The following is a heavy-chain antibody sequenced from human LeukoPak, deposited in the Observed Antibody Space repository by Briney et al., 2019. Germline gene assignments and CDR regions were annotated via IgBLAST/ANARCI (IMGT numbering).Heavy chain of an antibody. J-gene: IGHJ5*02. CDR3: AKDLSYGSPWFDP. CDR1: GFTFSSHG. Sequence: GRSLRLSCATSGFTFSSHGMHWDRQAPGTGLEWVADIWYDGSKTCYADAVKGRFTISRDYSKNTLYLQMNNLRAEDTAVYYCAKDLSYGSPWFDPWGQGTLVTVSS. D-gene: IGHD3-10*01. V-gene: IGHV3-33*06. CDR2: IWYDGSKT.